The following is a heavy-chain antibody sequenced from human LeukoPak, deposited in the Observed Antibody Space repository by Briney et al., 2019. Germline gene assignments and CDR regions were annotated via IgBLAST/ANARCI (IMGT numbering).Heavy chain of an antibody. Sequence: WGSLRLSCAASGFTFSSYGMHWVRQAPGKGLEWVAFIRYDGSNKYYADSVKGRFTISRDNSKNTLYLQMNSLRAEDTAVYYCARVDPYYYYYYYMDVWGKGTTVTVSS. CDR1: GFTFSSYG. V-gene: IGHV3-30*02. CDR2: IRYDGSNK. D-gene: IGHD3-9*01. J-gene: IGHJ6*03. CDR3: ARVDPYYYYYYYMDV.